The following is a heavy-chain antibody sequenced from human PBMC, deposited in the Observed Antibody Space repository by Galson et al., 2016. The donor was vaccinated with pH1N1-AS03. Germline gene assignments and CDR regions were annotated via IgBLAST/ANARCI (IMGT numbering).Heavy chain of an antibody. CDR3: AAGSPAPFDY. J-gene: IGHJ4*02. Sequence: TLSLTCTFSTGSISSYYLSWIRQPPGKGLEWIGYIYYTGTTKYNPSLKSRVTISVDTSKNQFSLRLSSVTAADTAVYYCAAGSPAPFDYWGQGTLFTVSS. V-gene: IGHV4-59*01. CDR1: TGSISSYY. CDR2: IYYTGTT.